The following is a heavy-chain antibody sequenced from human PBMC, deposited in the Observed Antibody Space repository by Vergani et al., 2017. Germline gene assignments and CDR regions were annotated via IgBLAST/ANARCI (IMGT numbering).Heavy chain of an antibody. J-gene: IGHJ6*03. CDR2: IYTSGST. Sequence: QVQLQESGPGLVKPSETLSLTCTVSGGSISSYYWSWIRQPAGKGLEWIGRIYTSGSTNYNPSLKSRVTMSVDTSKNQFSLKLSSVTAADTAVYYCARDTVTPQYYYYYYMDVWGQGTLVTVSS. CDR1: GGSISSYY. V-gene: IGHV4-4*07. CDR3: ARDTVTPQYYYYYYMDV. D-gene: IGHD4-11*01.